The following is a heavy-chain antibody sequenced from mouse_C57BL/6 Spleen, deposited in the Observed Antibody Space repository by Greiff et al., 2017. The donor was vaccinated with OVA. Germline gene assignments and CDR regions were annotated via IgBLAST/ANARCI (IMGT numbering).Heavy chain of an antibody. V-gene: IGHV1-82*01. CDR1: GYAFSSSW. CDR3: ARSGTTVVARFDY. CDR2: IYPGDGDT. Sequence: QVQLQQSGPELVKPGASVKISCKASGYAFSSSWMNWVKQRPGKGLEWIGRIYPGDGDTNYNGKFKGKATLTADKSSSTAYMQLSSLTSEDSAVYFCARSGTTVVARFDYWGQGTTLTVSS. D-gene: IGHD1-1*01. J-gene: IGHJ2*01.